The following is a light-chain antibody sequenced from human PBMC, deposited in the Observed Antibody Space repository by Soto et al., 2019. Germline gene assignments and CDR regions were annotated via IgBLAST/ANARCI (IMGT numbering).Light chain of an antibody. CDR3: QQYHSSRGT. J-gene: IGKJ1*01. CDR1: QSVSSSY. Sequence: EIVLTQSPGTLSLSPGERATLSCRASQSVSSSYLGWYQQKPGQAPRLLIYGASSRATGIPDRFSGSGSGTDFTLTISRLESEDFAVYYCQQYHSSRGTFGQGTKVEIK. CDR2: GAS. V-gene: IGKV3-20*01.